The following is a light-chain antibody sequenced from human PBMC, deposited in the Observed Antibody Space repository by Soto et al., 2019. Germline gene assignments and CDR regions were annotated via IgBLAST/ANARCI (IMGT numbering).Light chain of an antibody. CDR1: QSVSSNY. CDR2: DAS. J-gene: IGKJ5*01. CDR3: QQYGSSLPIT. Sequence: EIVLTQSPATLSLSPVERATLSCGASQSVSSNYLAEYQQKPGLAPRLLVYDASTRATGIPDRFSGSGSGTDFTLTISRLEPEDFAVYYCQQYGSSLPITFGQGTRLEIK. V-gene: IGKV3D-20*01.